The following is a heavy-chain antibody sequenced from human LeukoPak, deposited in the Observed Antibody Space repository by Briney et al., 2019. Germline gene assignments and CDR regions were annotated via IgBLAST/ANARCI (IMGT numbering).Heavy chain of an antibody. V-gene: IGHV4-59*01. CDR1: GGSISSYY. D-gene: IGHD3-10*01. J-gene: IGHJ4*02. CDR2: IYYSGST. Sequence: PSETLSLTCTVSGGSISSYYWSWIRQPPGKGLEWIGYIYYSGSTNYNPSLKSRVTISVDTSKNQFSLKLSSVTAADTAVYYCAREGGSGSYYEGGFDYWGQGTLVTVSS. CDR3: AREGGSGSYYEGGFDY.